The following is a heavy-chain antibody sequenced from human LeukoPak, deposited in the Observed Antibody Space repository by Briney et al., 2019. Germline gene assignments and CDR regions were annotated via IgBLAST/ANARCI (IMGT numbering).Heavy chain of an antibody. V-gene: IGHV1-2*02. CDR2: INPNSGGT. Sequence: ASVKVSCKASGYTFTGYYMHWVRQAPGQGLEWMGWINPNSGGTNYAQKFQGRVTMTGDTSISTAYMELSRLRSDDTAVYYCARAAMTTVTNRAYFDYWGQGTLVTVSS. CDR1: GYTFTGYY. D-gene: IGHD4-11*01. J-gene: IGHJ4*02. CDR3: ARAAMTTVTNRAYFDY.